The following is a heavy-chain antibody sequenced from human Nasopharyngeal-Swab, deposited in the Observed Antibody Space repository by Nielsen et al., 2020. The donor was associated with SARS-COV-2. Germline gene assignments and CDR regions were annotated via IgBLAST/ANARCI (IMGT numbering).Heavy chain of an antibody. Sequence: SETLSLTCTVSGGSISSSSYYWGWIRQPPGKGLEWIGSIYYSGSTYYNPSLKSRVTISVDTSKNQFSLKLSSVTAADTAVYYCARPATQSLELMDVWGQGTTVTVSS. CDR1: GGSISSSSYY. V-gene: IGHV4-39*01. CDR3: ARPATQSLELMDV. J-gene: IGHJ6*02. D-gene: IGHD1-26*01. CDR2: IYYSGST.